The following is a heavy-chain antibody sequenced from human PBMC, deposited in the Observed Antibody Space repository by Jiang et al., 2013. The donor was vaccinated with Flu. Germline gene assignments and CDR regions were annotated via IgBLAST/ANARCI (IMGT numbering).Heavy chain of an antibody. D-gene: IGHD5-18*01. J-gene: IGHJ5*02. CDR1: GGSFSGYY. CDR2: INHSGST. Sequence: LLKPSETLSLTCAVYGGSFSGYYWSWIRQPPGKGLEWIGEINHSGSTNXNPSLKSRVTISVDTSKNQFSLKLSSVTAADTAVYYCASSGRAMVSESRTWGQGTLVTVSS. CDR3: ASSGRAMVSESRT. V-gene: IGHV4-34*01.